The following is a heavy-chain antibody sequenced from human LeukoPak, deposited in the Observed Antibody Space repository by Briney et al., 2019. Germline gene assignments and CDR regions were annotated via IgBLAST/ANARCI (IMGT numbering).Heavy chain of an antibody. CDR3: ARDEVGVGATHDY. V-gene: IGHV3-74*01. Sequence: PGGSLRLSCAASGFTFSSYWMHWVRQAPGKGLVWVSRISKDGSSTYYADSVKGRSTISRDNAKNTLYLQMNSLRAEDTAVYYCARDEVGVGATHDYWGQGTLVTVSS. J-gene: IGHJ4*02. CDR2: ISKDGSST. D-gene: IGHD1-26*01. CDR1: GFTFSSYW.